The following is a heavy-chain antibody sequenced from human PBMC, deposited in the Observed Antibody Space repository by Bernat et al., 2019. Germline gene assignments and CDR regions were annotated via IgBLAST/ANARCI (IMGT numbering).Heavy chain of an antibody. V-gene: IGHV3-23*03. CDR2: IYSGGST. D-gene: IGHD2-15*01. Sequence: EVQLLESGGGLVQPGGSLRLSCAASGFTFSSYAMSWVRQAPGKGLEWVSVIYSGGSTYYADSVKGRFTISRDNSKNTLYLQMNSLRAEDTAVYYCAREHMKVVAATWVAWYFDLWGRGTLVTVSS. CDR3: AREHMKVVAATWVAWYFDL. CDR1: GFTFSSYA. J-gene: IGHJ2*01.